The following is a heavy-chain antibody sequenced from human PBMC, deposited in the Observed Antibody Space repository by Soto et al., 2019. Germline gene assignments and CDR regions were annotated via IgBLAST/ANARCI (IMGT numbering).Heavy chain of an antibody. V-gene: IGHV3-49*04. CDR1: GFTFGDYA. J-gene: IGHJ6*02. CDR3: TRESSLIFGVVITYYYYGMDV. CDR2: IRSKAYGGTT. D-gene: IGHD3-3*01. Sequence: HPGGSLRLSCTASGFTFGDYAMSWVRQAPGKGLEWVGFIRSKAYGGTTEYAASVKGRFTISRDDSKSIAYLQMNSLKTEDTAVYYCTRESSLIFGVVITYYYYGMDVWGQGTTVTVSS.